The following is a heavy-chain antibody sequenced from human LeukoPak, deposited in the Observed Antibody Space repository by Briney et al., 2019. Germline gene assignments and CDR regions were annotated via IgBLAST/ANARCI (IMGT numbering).Heavy chain of an antibody. D-gene: IGHD6-19*01. CDR2: INPSGGST. V-gene: IGHV1-46*01. CDR1: GYTFTSYY. CDR3: ARETGDDSSGFYDGFDP. J-gene: IGHJ5*02. Sequence: ASVKVSCKASGYTFTSYYMHWVRQAPGQGLEWMGIINPSGGSTSYAQKFQGRVTMTRDTCTSTVYMELSSLRSEDTAVYYCARETGDDSSGFYDGFDPWGQGTLVTVSS.